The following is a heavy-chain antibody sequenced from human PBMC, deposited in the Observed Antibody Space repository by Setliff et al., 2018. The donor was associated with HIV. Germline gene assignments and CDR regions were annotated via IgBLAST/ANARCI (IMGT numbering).Heavy chain of an antibody. J-gene: IGHJ4*02. D-gene: IGHD2-8*01. CDR2: ILPMSGTT. V-gene: IGHV1-69*06. CDR3: ASGSGYCKNGNCYIGVHKNPDKYYFDY. CDR1: GDTFNSEV. Sequence: SVKVSCKASGDTFNSEVITWVRQAPGQGLEWMGGILPMSGTTKYAEKFQGRLTITSDKSTNSVYMEMTSLRSEDTAVYYCASGSGYCKNGNCYIGVHKNPDKYYFDYWGQGTLVTVSS.